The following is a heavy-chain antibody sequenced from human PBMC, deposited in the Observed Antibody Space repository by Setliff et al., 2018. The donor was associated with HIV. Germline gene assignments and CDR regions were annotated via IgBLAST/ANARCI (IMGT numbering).Heavy chain of an antibody. CDR1: GYTFTGYH. D-gene: IGHD3-22*01. Sequence: ASVNVSCKTSGYTFTGYHMHWVRQAPGQGLEWMGWINPNSGGTIYAQKFQDRVTMTRDTSSSTAYMELSRLRSDDTAVYYCATGRDSSGYYFLADYWGRGTLVTVSS. V-gene: IGHV1-2*02. CDR3: ATGRDSSGYYFLADY. CDR2: INPNSGGT. J-gene: IGHJ4*02.